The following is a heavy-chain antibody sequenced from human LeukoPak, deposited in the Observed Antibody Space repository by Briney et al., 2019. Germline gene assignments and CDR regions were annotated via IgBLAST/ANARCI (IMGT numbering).Heavy chain of an antibody. V-gene: IGHV3-30*18. CDR1: GFTFSSYG. J-gene: IGHJ4*02. D-gene: IGHD1-26*01. Sequence: GGSLRLSCAASGFTFSSYGMHWVRQAPGKGLEWVAVISYDGSNKYYADSVKGRFTISRDNSKNTLYLQMNSLRAEDTAVYYCAKDRDSGSYRGTFDCWGQGTLVTVSS. CDR3: AKDRDSGSYRGTFDC. CDR2: ISYDGSNK.